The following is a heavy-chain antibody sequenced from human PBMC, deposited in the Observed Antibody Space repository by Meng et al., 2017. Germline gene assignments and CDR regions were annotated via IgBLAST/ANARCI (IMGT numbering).Heavy chain of an antibody. J-gene: IGHJ4*02. CDR1: GFTFSSYA. D-gene: IGHD6-13*01. CDR2: ITGSGGST. V-gene: IGHV3-23*01. CDR3: AKIRSGLAAAGINY. Sequence: GESLKISCAASGFTFSSYAMSWVRQAPGKGLEWVSAITGSGGSTYYADSVKGRFTISRDNSKNTLYPQMNSLRAEDTAVYYCAKIRSGLAAAGINYWGQGTLVTVSS.